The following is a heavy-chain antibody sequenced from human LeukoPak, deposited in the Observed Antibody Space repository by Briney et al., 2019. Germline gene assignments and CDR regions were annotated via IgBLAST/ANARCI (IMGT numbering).Heavy chain of an antibody. Sequence: SETLSLTCVVSGASVTTSHWNWIRQVPGKGLEWIGCLSYTGKTDYNPSLTSRVTISLDASKNQDFLKLTSLTAADTAVYYCSEGYFEPFDHWGQGILVTVSS. CDR3: SEGYFEPFDH. D-gene: IGHD2/OR15-2a*01. CDR2: LSYTGKT. CDR1: GASVTTSH. V-gene: IGHV4-59*02. J-gene: IGHJ4*02.